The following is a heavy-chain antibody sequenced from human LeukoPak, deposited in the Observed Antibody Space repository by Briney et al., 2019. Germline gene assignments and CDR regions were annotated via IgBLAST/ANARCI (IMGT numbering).Heavy chain of an antibody. V-gene: IGHV4-39*01. J-gene: IGHJ4*02. CDR3: ARQSPRWGDDY. CDR1: GGSISSSSYY. CDR2: IYYSGST. D-gene: IGHD4-23*01. Sequence: PSETLSLTCTVSGGSISSSSYYWGWIRQPPGKGLEWIGSIYYSGSTYYNPSLKSRVTISVDTSKNQFSLKLSSVTAADTAVYYCARQSPRWGDDYWGQGTLVTVSS.